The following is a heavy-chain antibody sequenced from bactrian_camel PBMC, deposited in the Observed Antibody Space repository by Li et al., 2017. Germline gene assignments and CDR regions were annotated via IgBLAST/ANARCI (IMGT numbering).Heavy chain of an antibody. CDR2: ITSGSDMT. J-gene: IGHJ4*01. V-gene: IGHV3S42*01. Sequence: VQLVESGGGLVQPGGSLRLSCAASGFTFSTYTMTWLRQAPGKGLEWVSSITSGSDMTKYAGSVKGRFTISRDNAKSTLYLQLNSLKTEDTAVYYCAKPGGATWFWEIHYWGQGTQVTVS. CDR1: GFTFSTYT. CDR3: AKPGGATWFWEIHY. D-gene: IGHD1*01.